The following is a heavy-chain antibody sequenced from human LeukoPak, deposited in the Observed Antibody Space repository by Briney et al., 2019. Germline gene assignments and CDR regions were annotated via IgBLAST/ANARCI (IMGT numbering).Heavy chain of an antibody. Sequence: PGGSLRLSCAASGFTFSSYSMNWVRQAPGKGLEWVSFISSSSSYIYYADSVKGRFTISRDNAKNSLYLQMNSLRAEDTAVYYCARVGGAAAVRYYMDVWGKGTTVTVSS. J-gene: IGHJ6*03. V-gene: IGHV3-21*01. D-gene: IGHD6-13*01. CDR1: GFTFSSYS. CDR2: ISSSSSYI. CDR3: ARVGGAAAVRYYMDV.